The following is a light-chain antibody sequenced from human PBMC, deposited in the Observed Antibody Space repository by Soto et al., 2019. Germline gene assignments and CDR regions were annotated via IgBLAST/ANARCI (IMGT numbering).Light chain of an antibody. CDR1: KNDIGVYDF. CDR3: KSYAGSNTYV. V-gene: IGLV2-8*01. Sequence: QSGLTQPPSASGSPGQSVTISCTGTKNDIGVYDFVSWYQHHPGKAPRLIIYEVVQRPSGVPDRFSGSKSGNTASLTVSGLQAADEADYFCKSYAGSNTYVFGSGIKVTV. CDR2: EVV. J-gene: IGLJ1*01.